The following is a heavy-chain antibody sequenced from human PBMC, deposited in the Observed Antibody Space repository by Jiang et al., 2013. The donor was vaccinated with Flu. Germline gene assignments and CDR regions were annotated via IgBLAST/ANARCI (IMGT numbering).Heavy chain of an antibody. J-gene: IGHJ4*02. CDR1: GYTFTSYY. V-gene: IGHV1-46*01. D-gene: IGHD3-16*01. CDR3: VRDGEYDYVWGSWDY. CDR2: INPSGGST. Sequence: GAEVKKPGASVKVSCKASGYTFTSYYMHWVRQAPGQGLEWMGIINPSGGSTSYAQKFQGRVTMTRDTSTSTVYMELSSLRSEDTAVYYCVRDGEYDYVWGSWDYWGQGTLVTVSS.